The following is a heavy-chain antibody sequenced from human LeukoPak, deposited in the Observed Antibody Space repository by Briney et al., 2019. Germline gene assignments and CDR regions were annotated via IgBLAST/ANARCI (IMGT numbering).Heavy chain of an antibody. D-gene: IGHD3-10*01. CDR2: VIPIFSTA. CDR1: GYTFTSYY. Sequence: SVKVSCKASGYTFTSYYMHWVRQAPGQGLEWMGGVIPIFSTANYAQKFQGRVTITADKSTSTAYMALSSLRSEDTAVYYCASGEDYGSGSYYNLGYWGQGTLVTVSS. V-gene: IGHV1-69*06. J-gene: IGHJ4*02. CDR3: ASGEDYGSGSYYNLGY.